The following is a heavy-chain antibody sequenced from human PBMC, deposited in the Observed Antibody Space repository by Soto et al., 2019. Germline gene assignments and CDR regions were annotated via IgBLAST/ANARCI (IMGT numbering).Heavy chain of an antibody. D-gene: IGHD2-15*01. CDR3: ARDRGGCSGGSCYWASPDAFDF. Sequence: PGGSLRLSCAASGFTFSSYDMHWVRQATGKGLEWVSAIGTAGDTYYPGSVKGRFTISRENAKNSLYLQMNSLRAGDTAVYYCARDRGGCSGGSCYWASPDAFDFXGQGTMVTVSS. CDR2: IGTAGDT. CDR1: GFTFSSYD. V-gene: IGHV3-13*01. J-gene: IGHJ3*01.